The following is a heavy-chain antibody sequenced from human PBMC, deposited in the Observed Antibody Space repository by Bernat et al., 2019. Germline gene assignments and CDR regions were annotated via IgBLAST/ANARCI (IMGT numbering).Heavy chain of an antibody. CDR2: IWYDGSNK. CDR1: GVTFSSYG. D-gene: IGHD6-6*01. J-gene: IGHJ4*02. V-gene: IGHV3-33*01. CDR3: ARDSSEYSSSKRAPLNY. Sequence: QVQLVESGGGVVQPGRSLRLSCAASGVTFSSYGMHWVRQAPGKGLEWVAVIWYDGSNKYYADSVKGRFTISRDNSKNTLYLQMNSLRAEDTAVYYCARDSSEYSSSKRAPLNYWGQGTLVTVSS.